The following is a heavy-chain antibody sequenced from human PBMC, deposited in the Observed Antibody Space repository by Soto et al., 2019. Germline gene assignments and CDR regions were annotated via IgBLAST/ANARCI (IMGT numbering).Heavy chain of an antibody. J-gene: IGHJ4*02. Sequence: GGSLSLSCAASGFTFSSYGMHWVRHAPGKGLEWVAVISYDGSNKYYADSVKGRFTISRDNSKNTLYLQMNSLRAEDTAVYYCAKLPSFIAAAAPFDYWGQGTLVTVSS. V-gene: IGHV3-30*18. CDR3: AKLPSFIAAAAPFDY. D-gene: IGHD6-13*01. CDR1: GFTFSSYG. CDR2: ISYDGSNK.